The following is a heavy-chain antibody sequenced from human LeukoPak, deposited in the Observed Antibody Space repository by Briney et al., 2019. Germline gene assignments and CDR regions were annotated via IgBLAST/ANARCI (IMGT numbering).Heavy chain of an antibody. Sequence: GESLKISCKGSGYSFTSYGISWVRQAPGQGLEWMGWISAYNGNTNYAQKLQGRVTMTTDTSTSTAYMELRSLRSDDTAVYYCARVEGSLGYWGQGTLVTVSS. J-gene: IGHJ4*02. CDR3: ARVEGSLGY. V-gene: IGHV1-18*01. CDR1: GYSFTSYG. CDR2: ISAYNGNT. D-gene: IGHD1-26*01.